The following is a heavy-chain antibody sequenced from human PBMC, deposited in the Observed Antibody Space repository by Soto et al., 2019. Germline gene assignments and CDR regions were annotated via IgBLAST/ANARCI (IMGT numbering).Heavy chain of an antibody. D-gene: IGHD6-19*01. V-gene: IGHV4-31*03. CDR1: GYSITSGVYY. CDR3: ARMYSSGSGWFHP. CDR2: FYSSGSI. Sequence: PSETLSLTCFVSGYSITSGVYYGRWIRHHPGKGLEWIGSFYSSGSIIYNPSLRSRVSISGDTSSNQFSMSLTSVTAADTARYYCARMYSSGSGWFHPWGQGTLVTVSS. J-gene: IGHJ5*02.